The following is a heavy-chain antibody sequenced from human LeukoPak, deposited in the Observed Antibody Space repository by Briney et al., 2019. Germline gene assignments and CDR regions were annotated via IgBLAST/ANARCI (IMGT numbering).Heavy chain of an antibody. CDR2: ISYEDGSNK. Sequence: GGSLRLSCAASGFTFRSFVMHWVRQAPGKGLEWVAAISYEDGSNKYYADSVNGRFTISRDNSKYTVYLEMNSLRVEDTAMYHCSKERPEKYYASGNYFDYWGQGTLVTVSS. J-gene: IGHJ4*02. V-gene: IGHV3-30*04. CDR3: SKERPEKYYASGNYFDY. D-gene: IGHD3-10*01. CDR1: GFTFRSFV.